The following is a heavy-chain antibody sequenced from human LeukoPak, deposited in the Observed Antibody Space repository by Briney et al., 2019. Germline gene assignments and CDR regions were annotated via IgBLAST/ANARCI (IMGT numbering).Heavy chain of an antibody. V-gene: IGHV3-30-3*01. CDR3: AKDWKFYYVSGSFFPDN. J-gene: IGHJ4*02. CDR1: GFAFSSYA. CDR2: TSHDGSKK. D-gene: IGHD3-10*01. Sequence: GRSLRLSCAASGFAFSSYAVHWVRQAPGKGLECVAVTSHDGSKKYYADFVKGRFTISRDNPKNTLYLHMNSLIPEDTAVYFCAKDWKFYYVSGSFFPDNWGQGTLVTVSS.